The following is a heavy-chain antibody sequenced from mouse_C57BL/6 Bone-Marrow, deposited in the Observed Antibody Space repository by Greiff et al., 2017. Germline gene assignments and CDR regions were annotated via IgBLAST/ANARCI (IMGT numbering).Heavy chain of an antibody. D-gene: IGHD2-5*01. Sequence: QVQLKQPGAELVKPGASVKVSCKASGYTFTSYWMHWVKQRPGQGLEWIGRIHPSDSDTNYNQKFKGKATLTVDKSSSTAYMQLSSLTSEDSAVYYCAIPSYYSNYYAMDYWGQGTSVTVSS. J-gene: IGHJ4*01. CDR2: IHPSDSDT. CDR3: AIPSYYSNYYAMDY. CDR1: GYTFTSYW. V-gene: IGHV1-74*01.